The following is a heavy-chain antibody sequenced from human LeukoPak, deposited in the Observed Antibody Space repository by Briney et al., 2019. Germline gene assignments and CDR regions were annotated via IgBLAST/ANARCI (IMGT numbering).Heavy chain of an antibody. J-gene: IGHJ3*02. D-gene: IGHD1-1*01. CDR3: ARERQGTTGTTGSAFDI. V-gene: IGHV4-34*01. Sequence: SRVTISVDTSKNQFSLKLSSVTAADTAVYYCARERQGTTGTTGSAFDIWGQRTMVTVSS.